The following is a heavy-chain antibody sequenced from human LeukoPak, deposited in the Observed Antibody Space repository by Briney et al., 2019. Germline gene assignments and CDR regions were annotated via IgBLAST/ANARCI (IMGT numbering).Heavy chain of an antibody. CDR2: INHSGST. CDR3: ARGRICVVVVPAAIRRHYYYMDV. J-gene: IGHJ6*03. Sequence: SETLSLTCAVYGGSFSGYYWSWIRQPPGKGLEWIGEINHSGSTSYNPSLKSRVTISVDTSKNQFSLKLSSVTAADTAVYYCARGRICVVVVPAAIRRHYYYMDVWGKGTTVTVSS. V-gene: IGHV4-34*01. CDR1: GGSFSGYY. D-gene: IGHD2-2*01.